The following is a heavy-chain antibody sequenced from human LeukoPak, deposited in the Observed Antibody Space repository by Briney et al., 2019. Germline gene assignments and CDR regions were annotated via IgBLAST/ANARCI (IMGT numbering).Heavy chain of an antibody. J-gene: IGHJ6*03. D-gene: IGHD6-13*01. CDR1: GGTFSSYA. CDR3: ARGAAAGPHYYYYYYMDV. Sequence: GASVKVSCKASGGTFSSYAISWVRQAPGQGLEWMGGIIPIFGTANYAQKFQGRVTITTDESTSTAYMELSSLRSEDTAVYYCARGAAAGPHYYYYYYMDVWGKGTTVTVSS. CDR2: IIPIFGTA. V-gene: IGHV1-69*05.